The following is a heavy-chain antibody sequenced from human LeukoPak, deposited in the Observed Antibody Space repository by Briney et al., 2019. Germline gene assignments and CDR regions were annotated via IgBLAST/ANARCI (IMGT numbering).Heavy chain of an antibody. CDR1: GYTFTGYY. D-gene: IGHD6-13*01. J-gene: IGHJ4*02. Sequence: GASVKVSCKASGYTFTGYYMHWVRQAPGQGLEWMGWINPNSGGTNYAQKFQGRFTMTRDTSISAAYMELSRLRSDDTAVYYCARDSAGSSWYIGYWGQGTLVTVSS. CDR2: INPNSGGT. CDR3: ARDSAGSSWYIGY. V-gene: IGHV1-2*02.